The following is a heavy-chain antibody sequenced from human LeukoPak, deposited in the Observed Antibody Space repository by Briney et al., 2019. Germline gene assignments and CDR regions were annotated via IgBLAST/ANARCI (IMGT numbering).Heavy chain of an antibody. J-gene: IGHJ4*02. V-gene: IGHV3-21*06. D-gene: IGHD6-13*01. Sequence: GGSLRLSCAASGFTFSSYTMNWVRQAPGKGLEWVSSISTSSSYIYYADSVKGRFTISRHNAKNSLYLQMNSLRAEDTALYYCARTGAHPGIAVAGIDCWGQGTLVTASS. CDR1: GFTFSSYT. CDR3: ARTGAHPGIAVAGIDC. CDR2: ISTSSSYI.